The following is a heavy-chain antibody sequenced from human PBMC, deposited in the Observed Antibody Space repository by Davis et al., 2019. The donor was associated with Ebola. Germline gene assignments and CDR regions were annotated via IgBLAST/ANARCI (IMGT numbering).Heavy chain of an antibody. V-gene: IGHV1-8*03. D-gene: IGHD3-3*01. CDR3: ARGPSPTYYDFWSGYNYYYYYYMDV. J-gene: IGHJ6*03. CDR1: GYTFTSYD. Sequence: ASVKVSCKASGYTFTSYDINWVRQATGQGLEWMGWMNPNSGNTGYAQKFQGRVTITRNTSISTAYMELSSLRSEDTAVYYCARGPSPTYYDFWSGYNYYYYYYMDVWGKGTTVTVSS. CDR2: MNPNSGNT.